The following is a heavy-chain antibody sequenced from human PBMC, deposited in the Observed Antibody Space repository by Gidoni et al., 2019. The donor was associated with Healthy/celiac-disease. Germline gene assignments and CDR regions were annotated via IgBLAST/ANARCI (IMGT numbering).Heavy chain of an antibody. CDR3: ARTKGGLARLRQYDY. J-gene: IGHJ4*02. V-gene: IGHV4-34*01. Sequence: QVQLQQWGAGLLKPSETLSLTCAVYGGSFSGYYWSWIRQPPGKGLEWIGEINHSGSTNYNPSLKSRVTISVDTSKNQFSLKLSSVTAADTAVYYCARTKGGLARLRQYDYWGQGTLVTVSS. D-gene: IGHD6-6*01. CDR2: INHSGST. CDR1: GGSFSGYY.